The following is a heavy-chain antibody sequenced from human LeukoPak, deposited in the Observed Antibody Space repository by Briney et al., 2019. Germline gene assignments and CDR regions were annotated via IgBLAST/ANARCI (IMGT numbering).Heavy chain of an antibody. CDR1: GFTFSSYA. CDR3: AKRGHYDFWSGYLE. D-gene: IGHD3-3*01. Sequence: GGSLRLSCAASGFTFSSYAMSWVRQAPGKGLEWVSAISGSGGSTYYADSVKGRFTISRDNSKNTLYLQMNSVRAEDTAVYYCAKRGHYDFWSGYLEWGQGTLVTVSS. J-gene: IGHJ4*02. CDR2: ISGSGGST. V-gene: IGHV3-23*01.